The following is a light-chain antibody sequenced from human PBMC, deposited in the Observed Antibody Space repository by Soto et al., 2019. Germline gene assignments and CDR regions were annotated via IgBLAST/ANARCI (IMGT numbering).Light chain of an antibody. CDR2: AVN. CDR1: SSDVGGYNY. Sequence: QSALTQPRSVSGSPGQSVTISCTGTSSDVGGYNYVSWYQQHPGKAPKLMIYAVNARPSGVPDRFSGSKSGNTAFLTISGLQAEDEADYYCCSYAGSYTYVFGTGTKLTVL. V-gene: IGLV2-11*01. J-gene: IGLJ1*01. CDR3: CSYAGSYTYV.